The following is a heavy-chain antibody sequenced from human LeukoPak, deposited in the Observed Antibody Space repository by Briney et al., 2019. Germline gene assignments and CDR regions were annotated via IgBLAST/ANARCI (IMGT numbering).Heavy chain of an antibody. D-gene: IGHD6-6*01. CDR3: ARGPTVARPRRYYYMDV. CDR2: INHSGST. Sequence: SETLSLTCTVSGDSITGYYWGWIRQPPGKGLEWIGEINHSGSTNYNPSLKSRVTISVDTSKNQFSLKLSSVTAADTAVYYCARGPTVARPRRYYYMDVWGKGTTVAVSS. J-gene: IGHJ6*03. V-gene: IGHV4-34*01. CDR1: GDSITGYY.